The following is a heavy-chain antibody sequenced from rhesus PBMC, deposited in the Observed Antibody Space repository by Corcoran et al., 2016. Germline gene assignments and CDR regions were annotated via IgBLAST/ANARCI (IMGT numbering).Heavy chain of an antibody. D-gene: IGHD3-3*01. CDR3: GLVDF. CDR2: IVGSSGST. Sequence: QVQLQESGPGLVKPSETLSLTCAVSGGSISGYYGNWVRQPPGKGLEWLGYIVGSSGSTYTNPSRKSRVPISTDTSKNQFSLKLSSVTAADTAVYYCGLVDFWGQGLRVTVSS. J-gene: IGHJ3*01. V-gene: IGHV4-165*02. CDR1: GGSISGYY.